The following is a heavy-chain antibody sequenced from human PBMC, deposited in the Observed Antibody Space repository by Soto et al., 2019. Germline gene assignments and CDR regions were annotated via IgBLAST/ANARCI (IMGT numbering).Heavy chain of an antibody. J-gene: IGHJ6*02. CDR3: ARAAMVRRYYYYGMDV. V-gene: IGHV1-2*04. CDR1: GYTFTGYY. Sequence: ASVKVSCKASGYTFTGYYMHWVRQAPGQGLEWMGWINPNSGGTNYAQKFQGWVTMTRDTSISTAYMELSRLRSDDTAVYYCARAAMVRRYYYYGMDVWGQGTTVTVSS. CDR2: INPNSGGT. D-gene: IGHD5-18*01.